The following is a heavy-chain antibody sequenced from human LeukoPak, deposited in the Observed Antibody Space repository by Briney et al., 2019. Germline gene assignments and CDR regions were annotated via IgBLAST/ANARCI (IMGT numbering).Heavy chain of an antibody. V-gene: IGHV3-30*04. CDR1: GFTFSHYA. J-gene: IGHJ4*02. Sequence: PGGSLRLSCAASGFTFSHYALHWVRQAPGKGLEWVALIGHDGADKYYADSVKGRFLISRDNSKNMLFPQMNSLIIEDTAVYYCARNSDYYDYSPQSVWGQGTLVTVS. D-gene: IGHD3-22*01. CDR2: IGHDGADK. CDR3: ARNSDYYDYSPQSV.